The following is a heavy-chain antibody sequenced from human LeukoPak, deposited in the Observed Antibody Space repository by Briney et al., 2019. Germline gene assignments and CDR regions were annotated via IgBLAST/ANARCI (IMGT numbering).Heavy chain of an antibody. CDR3: ARARWYFCDY. CDR2: TNSDGSSR. J-gene: IGHJ4*02. D-gene: IGHD5-24*01. CDR1: GFTFSGHW. V-gene: IGHV3-74*01. Sequence: PGGSLRLSCAVSGFTFSGHWMFWVRHAPGKGLEWVSSTNSDGSSRGYTDSVKGRFTVSRDNAKNTLYLQMNSLRGEDTAVYYCARARWYFCDYWGQGTLVTVSS.